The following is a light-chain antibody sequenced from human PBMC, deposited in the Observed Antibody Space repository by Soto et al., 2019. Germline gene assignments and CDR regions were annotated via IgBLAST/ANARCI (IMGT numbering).Light chain of an antibody. CDR1: RSVDTD. V-gene: IGKV3-15*01. CDR2: ATS. CDR3: HQYYNRPPWT. J-gene: IGKJ1*01. Sequence: EILMTQSPATLSVSPGDSATLSCRASRSVDTDLAWYQQKPGQAPRLLVFATSARATGVPDRFRGSRSGTDFTLTISCLQPEDSATYYCHQYYNRPPWTFGQGTKVEI.